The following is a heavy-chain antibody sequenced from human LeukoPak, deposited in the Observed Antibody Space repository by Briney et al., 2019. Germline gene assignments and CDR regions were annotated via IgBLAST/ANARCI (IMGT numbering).Heavy chain of an antibody. CDR3: ARSPPSRDSSGFGP. CDR1: GYTFTGYY. D-gene: IGHD3-22*01. J-gene: IGHJ5*02. Sequence: ASVKVSCKASGYTFTGYYMHWVRQAPGQGLEWMGWISLNSGGTNYAQKFQGWVTMTRDTSISTAYMELSRLRSDDTAVYYCARSPPSRDSSGFGPWGQGTLVTVSS. V-gene: IGHV1-2*04. CDR2: ISLNSGGT.